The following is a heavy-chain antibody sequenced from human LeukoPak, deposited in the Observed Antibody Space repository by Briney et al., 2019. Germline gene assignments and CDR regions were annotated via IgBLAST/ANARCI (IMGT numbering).Heavy chain of an antibody. CDR3: ARAVSIAVRGVIMRYYYYYMDV. CDR1: GYTFTDYY. J-gene: IGHJ6*03. D-gene: IGHD3-10*01. CDR2: INPNSGGT. Sequence: ASVKVSCKASGYTFTDYYMHWVRQAPGQGLEWMGWINPNSGGTNYAQKFQGRVTMTRDTSISTAYMELNRLRSEDTAVYYCARAVSIAVRGVIMRYYYYYMDVWGKGTTVTISS. V-gene: IGHV1-2*02.